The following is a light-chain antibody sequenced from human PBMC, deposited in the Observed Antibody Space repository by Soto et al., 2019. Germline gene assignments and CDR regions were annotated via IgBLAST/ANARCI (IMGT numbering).Light chain of an antibody. CDR3: QQFNSYPIT. J-gene: IGKJ5*01. Sequence: AVQLTQSLSSLSASVGDRVTITCRASQGVSRDLAWYQQKPGQPPKLLIYDASNLESGVPSSFSGSGSGTDFTLTITSLQPEDFATYYCQQFNSYPITFGQGTRLEIK. CDR1: QGVSRD. CDR2: DAS. V-gene: IGKV1-13*02.